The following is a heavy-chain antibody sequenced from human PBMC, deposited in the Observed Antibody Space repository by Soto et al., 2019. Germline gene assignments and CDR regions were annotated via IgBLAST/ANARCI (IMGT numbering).Heavy chain of an antibody. CDR1: GFTFSNAW. Sequence: GGSLRLSCAASGFTFSNAWMSWVRQAPGKGLEWVGRIKSKTDGGTTDYVAPVKGRFTISRDDSKNTLYLQMNSLKTEDTAVYYCTAFVVVPTRPESSKNWFDPWGQGTLVTVSS. D-gene: IGHD2-2*01. CDR3: TAFVVVPTRPESSKNWFDP. V-gene: IGHV3-15*01. J-gene: IGHJ5*02. CDR2: IKSKTDGGTT.